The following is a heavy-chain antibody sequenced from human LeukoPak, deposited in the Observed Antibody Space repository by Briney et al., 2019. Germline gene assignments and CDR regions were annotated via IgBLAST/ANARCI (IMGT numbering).Heavy chain of an antibody. CDR1: GYTFTGYY. Sequence: ASVKVSCKASGYTFTGYYMHWVRQAPGQGLEWMGWINPNSGGTNYAQKFQGRVTMTRDTSISTAYIELSRLRSDDTAVYYCARDLRGYSYGIRENWFDPWGQGTLVTVSS. CDR2: INPNSGGT. D-gene: IGHD5-18*01. CDR3: ARDLRGYSYGIRENWFDP. J-gene: IGHJ5*02. V-gene: IGHV1-2*02.